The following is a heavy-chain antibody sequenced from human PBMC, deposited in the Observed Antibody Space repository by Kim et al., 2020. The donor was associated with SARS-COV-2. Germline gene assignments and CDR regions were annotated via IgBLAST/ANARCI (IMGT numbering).Heavy chain of an antibody. Sequence: GGSLRLSCAASGFTFSSYVMSWVRQAPGKGLEWVSAISGSGGSTYYADSVKGRFTISRDNSKNTLYLQMNSLRAEDTAVYYCAKVHFRIVVAKRVFDYWGQGTLVTVSS. CDR2: ISGSGGST. CDR1: GFTFSSYV. J-gene: IGHJ4*02. V-gene: IGHV3-23*01. CDR3: AKVHFRIVVAKRVFDY. D-gene: IGHD2-21*01.